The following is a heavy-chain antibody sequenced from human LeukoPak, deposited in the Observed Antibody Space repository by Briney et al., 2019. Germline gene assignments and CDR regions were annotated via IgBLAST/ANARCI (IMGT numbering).Heavy chain of an antibody. D-gene: IGHD3-3*01. CDR3: AKDFGYDFWSGYYGSNFDY. J-gene: IGHJ4*02. Sequence: GGSLRLSCAASGFTFDDYAMHWVRQAPGKGLEWVSGISWNSGSIGYADSVKGRFTISRDNAKNSLYLQMNSLRAEDTALYYCAKDFGYDFWSGYYGSNFDYWGQGTLVTVSS. CDR1: GFTFDDYA. CDR2: ISWNSGSI. V-gene: IGHV3-9*01.